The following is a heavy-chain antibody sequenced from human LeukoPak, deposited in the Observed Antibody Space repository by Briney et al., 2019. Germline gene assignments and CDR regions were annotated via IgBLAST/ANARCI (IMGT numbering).Heavy chain of an antibody. V-gene: IGHV3-48*03. CDR3: AKEGVGATSDFDY. D-gene: IGHD1-26*01. CDR2: ISSSGSTI. CDR1: GFTFSSYE. J-gene: IGHJ4*02. Sequence: GGSLRLSCAASGFTFSSYEMNWVRQAPGKGLEWVSYISSSGSTIYYADSVKGRFTISRDNSKNTLYLQMNSLRAEDTAVYYCAKEGVGATSDFDYWGQGTLVTVSS.